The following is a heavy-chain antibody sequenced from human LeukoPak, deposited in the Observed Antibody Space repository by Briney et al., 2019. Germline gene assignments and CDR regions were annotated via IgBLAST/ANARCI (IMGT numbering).Heavy chain of an antibody. Sequence: GGSLGLSCAASGFTVSSNYMSWVRQAPGKGLEWVSVIYSGGSTYYADSVKGRFTISRDTFQNTLYLQLNSLRVDDTAVYYCAKVNYYQPYFWGQGTLVTVSS. D-gene: IGHD2-2*01. CDR1: GFTVSSNY. CDR3: AKVNYYQPYF. J-gene: IGHJ4*02. CDR2: IYSGGST. V-gene: IGHV3-53*01.